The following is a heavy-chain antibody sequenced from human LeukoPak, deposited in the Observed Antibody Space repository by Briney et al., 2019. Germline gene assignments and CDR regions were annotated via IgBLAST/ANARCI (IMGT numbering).Heavy chain of an antibody. CDR2: IIPIFWTA. D-gene: IGHD4-17*01. J-gene: IGHJ6*04. V-gene: IGHV1-69*01. CDR3: ARPMTTVTTNRGYYYYYYGMDV. CDR1: GCTFSSYA. Sequence: GASVKVSCKASGCTFSSYAISWVRQAPGQGLERMGGIIPIFWTANYAQKFQGRVTITADETTSTAYMELSSLRSEDPAVYYCARPMTTVTTNRGYYYYYYGMDVWGNGTTVTASS.